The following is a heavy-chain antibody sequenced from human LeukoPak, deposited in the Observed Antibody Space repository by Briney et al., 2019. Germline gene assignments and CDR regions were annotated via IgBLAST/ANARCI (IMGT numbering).Heavy chain of an antibody. CDR3: ARDSARDSSGYYSPFDY. V-gene: IGHV3-53*01. Sequence: SGGSLRLSCAASGFTVSSNYMSWVRQAPGKGLEWVSVIHSGGSTYYADSVKGRFTISRDNSKNTLYLQMNSLRAEDTAVYYCARDSARDSSGYYSPFDYWGQGTLVTVSS. CDR1: GFTVSSNY. J-gene: IGHJ4*02. D-gene: IGHD3-22*01. CDR2: IHSGGST.